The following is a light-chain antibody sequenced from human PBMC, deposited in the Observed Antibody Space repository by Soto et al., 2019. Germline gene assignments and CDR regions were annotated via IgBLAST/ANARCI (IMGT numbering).Light chain of an antibody. Sequence: QSALTQPRSVSGSPGQSVTISCTGTSSDVGDYKYVSWYRQHPGKAPKLMIYDISERPSGVPDRFSGSKSGNTASLTISGLQAEDEADYYFCSYAGSYSYVFGTGTKVTVL. V-gene: IGLV2-11*01. CDR1: SSDVGDYKY. CDR3: CSYAGSYSYV. CDR2: DIS. J-gene: IGLJ1*01.